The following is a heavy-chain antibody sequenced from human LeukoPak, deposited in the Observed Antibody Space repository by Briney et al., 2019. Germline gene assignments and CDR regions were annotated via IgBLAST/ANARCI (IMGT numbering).Heavy chain of an antibody. Sequence: SETLSLTCTVSGGSISSYYWSWIRQPPGKGLGWIGYLYYRGSTTYNPSLKSRVTISIDTSKNQFSLKLSSVTAADTAVYYCARDLRVGGSSGWYAFDVWGQGTMVTVSS. D-gene: IGHD6-19*01. CDR1: GGSISSYY. J-gene: IGHJ3*01. V-gene: IGHV4-59*01. CDR3: ARDLRVGGSSGWYAFDV. CDR2: LYYRGST.